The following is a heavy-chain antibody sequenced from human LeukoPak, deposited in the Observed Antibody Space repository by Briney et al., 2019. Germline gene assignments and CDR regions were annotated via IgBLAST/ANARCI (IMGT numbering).Heavy chain of an antibody. V-gene: IGHV3-7*01. CDR2: IKQDGSEK. CDR3: ARVRFAWLRPFDY. CDR1: GFTFSSYW. D-gene: IGHD5-12*01. Sequence: GGSLRLSCAASGFTFSSYWISWVRQAPGKGLEWVANIKQDGSEKYYVDSVKGRFTISRDNAKNSLYLQMNSLRAEDTAVYYCARVRFAWLRPFDYWGQGTLVTVSS. J-gene: IGHJ4*02.